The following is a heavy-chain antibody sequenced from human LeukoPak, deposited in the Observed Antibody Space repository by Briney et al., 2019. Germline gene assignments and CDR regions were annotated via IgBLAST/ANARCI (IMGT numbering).Heavy chain of an antibody. CDR1: GFTFSTYS. CDR3: AMVRGYYYHGLDV. J-gene: IGHJ6*02. Sequence: GGSLRLSCAASGFTFSTYSMNWVRQAPGKGLEWLSYISAITSSTFYADSVKGRFTISRDNAENSLFLQMNSLRAEDTAVYYCAMVRGYYYHGLDVWGQGTTVTVSS. V-gene: IGHV3-48*01. CDR2: ISAITSST. D-gene: IGHD3-10*01.